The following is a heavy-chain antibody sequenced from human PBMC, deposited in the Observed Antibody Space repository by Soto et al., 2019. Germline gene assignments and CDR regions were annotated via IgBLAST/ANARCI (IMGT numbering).Heavy chain of an antibody. Sequence: EVQLVESGGGLVQRGGSLRLSCAASGFTFSDFSMNWVRQAPGKGLEWVSYIKGGSDISYADSVKGRFTISRDNAKNSLYLEMNSLRYEDTAIYYCARDRDYAYVDWGQGTLVTVSS. CDR1: GFTFSDFS. J-gene: IGHJ4*02. CDR2: IKGGSDI. D-gene: IGHD3-16*01. V-gene: IGHV3-48*02. CDR3: ARDRDYAYVD.